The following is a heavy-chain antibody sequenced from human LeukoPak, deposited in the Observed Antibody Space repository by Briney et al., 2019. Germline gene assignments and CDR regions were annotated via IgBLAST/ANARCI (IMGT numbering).Heavy chain of an antibody. J-gene: IGHJ4*02. D-gene: IGHD1-26*01. Sequence: KPSETLSLTCTVSGDSFRSSTYYWGWIRQPPGRGLEWIGSLYYSGSTYNSPSLKSRVTISVDTSKNQFSLKLTSVTAADTAVYYCARGVPGSYTPRGYFDYWGQGTLVTVSS. V-gene: IGHV4-39*07. CDR2: LYYSGST. CDR3: ARGVPGSYTPRGYFDY. CDR1: GDSFRSSTYY.